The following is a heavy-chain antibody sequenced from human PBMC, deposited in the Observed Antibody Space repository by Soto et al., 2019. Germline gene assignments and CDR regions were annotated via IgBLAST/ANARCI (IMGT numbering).Heavy chain of an antibody. D-gene: IGHD3-9*01. CDR1: GGSISSGGYY. Sequence: SETLSLTCTVSGGSISSGGYYWSWIRQHPGKGLEWIGYIYYSGSTYYNPSLKSRVTISVDTSKNQFSLKLSSVTAADTAVYYCARDYDILTGYSLYGMDVWGQGTTVTVSS. CDR2: IYYSGST. J-gene: IGHJ6*02. CDR3: ARDYDILTGYSLYGMDV. V-gene: IGHV4-31*03.